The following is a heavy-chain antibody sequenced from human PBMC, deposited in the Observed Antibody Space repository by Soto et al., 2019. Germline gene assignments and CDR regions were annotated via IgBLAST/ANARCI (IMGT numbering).Heavy chain of an antibody. CDR2: IYPGDSDT. J-gene: IGHJ5*02. CDR3: ARGYCTTTICDPWFDP. CDR1: GYAFTSYW. D-gene: IGHD2-2*01. Sequence: GESLKISCTGSGYAFTSYWIAWVRQMPGKGLEWMGIIYPGDSDTRYSPSFQGQVTISADKSITTAYLQWSSLKASDTAMYYCARGYCTTTICDPWFDPWGQGTLVTVSA. V-gene: IGHV5-51*01.